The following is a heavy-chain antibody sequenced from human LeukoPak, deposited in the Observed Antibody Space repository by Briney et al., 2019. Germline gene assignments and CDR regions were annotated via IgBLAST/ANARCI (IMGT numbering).Heavy chain of an antibody. CDR1: GFTFSNYG. CDR3: ARDTLSTNDYGDYGPGTAASFDY. J-gene: IGHJ4*02. CDR2: ISSSSDYI. V-gene: IGHV3-21*04. D-gene: IGHD4-17*01. Sequence: PGGSLRLSCAASGFTFSNYGMNWVRQAPGKGLEWVSSISSSSDYIYYADSVKGRFTISRDNAKNSLYLQMNSLRAADTAVYYCARDTLSTNDYGDYGPGTAASFDYWGQGTLVTVSS.